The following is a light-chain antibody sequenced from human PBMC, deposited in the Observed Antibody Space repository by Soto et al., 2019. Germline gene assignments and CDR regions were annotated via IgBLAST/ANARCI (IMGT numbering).Light chain of an antibody. CDR2: EVS. V-gene: IGLV2-14*01. Sequence: QSALTQPASVSGSPGQSITISCTGTTNDIGAFNYVSWYQQHPGKAPKLILYEVSNRPSGVSNRFSGSKSDNTASLTISGLQAEDEADYYCSSYTSSSTYVFGTGTKLTVL. CDR1: TNDIGAFNY. CDR3: SSYTSSSTYV. J-gene: IGLJ1*01.